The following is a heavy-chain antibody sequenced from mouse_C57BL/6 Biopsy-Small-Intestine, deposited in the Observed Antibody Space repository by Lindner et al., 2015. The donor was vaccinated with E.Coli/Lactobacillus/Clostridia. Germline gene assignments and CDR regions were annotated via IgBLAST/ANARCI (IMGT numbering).Heavy chain of an antibody. Sequence: VQLQESGAELARPGASVKLPCKASGYTFTSYGISWVKQRTGQGLEWIGEIYPRSGNTYYNEKFKGKATLTADKSSSTAYMELRSLTSEDSAVYFCDYYGSSYGFAYWGQGTLVTVSA. V-gene: IGHV1-81*01. CDR2: IYPRSGNT. D-gene: IGHD1-1*01. CDR3: DYYGSSYGFAY. CDR1: GYTFTSYG. J-gene: IGHJ3*01.